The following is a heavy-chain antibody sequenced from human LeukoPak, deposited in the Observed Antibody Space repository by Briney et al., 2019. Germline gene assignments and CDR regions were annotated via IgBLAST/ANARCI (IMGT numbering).Heavy chain of an antibody. CDR1: GGSISSSSYY. J-gene: IGHJ4*02. CDR3: AKLSGGTVRNRSFDY. CDR2: IYYSGST. V-gene: IGHV4-39*01. D-gene: IGHD1-14*01. Sequence: SETLSLTCTVSGGSISSSSYYWGWIRQPPGKGLEWIGSIYYSGSTYYNPSLKGRVTISVDTSKNQFSLKLRSVIAADTAVYYCAKLSGGTVRNRSFDYWGQGTLVTVSS.